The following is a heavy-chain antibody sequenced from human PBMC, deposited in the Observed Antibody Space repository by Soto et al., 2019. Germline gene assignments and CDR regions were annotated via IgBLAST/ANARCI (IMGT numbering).Heavy chain of an antibody. J-gene: IGHJ4*02. CDR2: ISDSGATT. Sequence: PGGSLRLSCAASGFPFGENAISWVRQAPGKGLEWVSGISDSGATTYYADSVRGRFTISRDNSKNTLYLQMKSLRAEDSASYYCAKEDTSSGSLDYWGQGALVTVS. V-gene: IGHV3-23*01. CDR3: AKEDTSSGSLDY. D-gene: IGHD6-19*01. CDR1: GFPFGENA.